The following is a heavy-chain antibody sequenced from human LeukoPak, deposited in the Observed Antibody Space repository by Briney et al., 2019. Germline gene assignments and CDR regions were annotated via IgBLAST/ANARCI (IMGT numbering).Heavy chain of an antibody. V-gene: IGHV1-2*02. CDR1: GYTFTGNY. Sequence: ASVKVSCKASGYTFTGNYLHWVRQAPGQGLEWMGWMNPNSGDTNYAQKFQGRVTMTRDTSITTAYMELSRLRSDDTAVYFCARGTITLIIGYQNLYYWGQGTLVTVSS. D-gene: IGHD3-22*01. J-gene: IGHJ4*02. CDR2: MNPNSGDT. CDR3: ARGTITLIIGYQNLYY.